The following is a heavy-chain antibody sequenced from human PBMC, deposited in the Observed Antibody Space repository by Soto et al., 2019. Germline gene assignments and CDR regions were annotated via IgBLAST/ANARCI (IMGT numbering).Heavy chain of an antibody. Sequence: ASVKVSCKASGYTFTGYYMHWVRQAPGQGLEWMGWINPNSGGTNYAQKFQGWVTMTRDTSISTAYMELSRLGSDDTAVYYCARSRLGCSGGSCYSYRAYYYYYMDVWGKGTTVTVSS. CDR2: INPNSGGT. CDR1: GYTFTGYY. D-gene: IGHD2-15*01. V-gene: IGHV1-2*04. J-gene: IGHJ6*03. CDR3: ARSRLGCSGGSCYSYRAYYYYYMDV.